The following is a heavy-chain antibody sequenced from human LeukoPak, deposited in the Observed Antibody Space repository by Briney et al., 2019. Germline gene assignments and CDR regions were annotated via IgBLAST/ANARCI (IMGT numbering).Heavy chain of an antibody. V-gene: IGHV3-33*01. Sequence: RGSLRLSCAASGFHFSSYGMHWVRQAPGKGLEWVAVIWYDGSNKYYADSVKGRFTISRDNSKNTLYLQMNSLRAEDTAVYYCASISDLLYYFDSWGQGSLVTVSS. J-gene: IGHJ4*02. CDR1: GFHFSSYG. CDR2: IWYDGSNK. CDR3: ASISDLLYYFDS.